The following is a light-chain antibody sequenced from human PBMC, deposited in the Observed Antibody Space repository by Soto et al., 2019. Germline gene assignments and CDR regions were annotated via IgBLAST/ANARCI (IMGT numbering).Light chain of an antibody. Sequence: QSALTQPASVSGSPGQSITISCTGTSSDVGGYNYVSWYQQHPDKAPKLMIYDVSNRPSGVSNRFSGSKSGNTASLTISGLQAEDEADYYCNSYTSSSPSYVFGTGTKLTVL. CDR2: DVS. V-gene: IGLV2-14*01. J-gene: IGLJ1*01. CDR1: SSDVGGYNY. CDR3: NSYTSSSPSYV.